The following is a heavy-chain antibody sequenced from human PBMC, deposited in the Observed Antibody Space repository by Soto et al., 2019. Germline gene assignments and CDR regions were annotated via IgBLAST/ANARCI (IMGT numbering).Heavy chain of an antibody. D-gene: IGHD7-27*01. V-gene: IGHV2-70*11. Sequence: ESGPTLVNPTQTLTLSSPFAGLSLRTSGMCVSWIRQPPGKALEWLARIDWDDDKYYSTSLKTRLTISKDTSKNQVVLTMTNMDPVDTATYYCERSPGDHYYYYGMDVWGQGTTVTVSS. CDR1: GLSLRTSGMC. CDR3: ERSPGDHYYYYGMDV. J-gene: IGHJ6*02. CDR2: IDWDDDK.